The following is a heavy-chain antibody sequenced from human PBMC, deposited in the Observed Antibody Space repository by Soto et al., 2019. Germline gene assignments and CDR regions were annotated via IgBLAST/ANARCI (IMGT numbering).Heavy chain of an antibody. CDR3: AREGRYCSGGSCYLYGMDV. CDR1: GGSIISGDYY. Sequence: SETLSLTCTVSGGSIISGDYYFICIRQSPWNGLEWIGYIYYSGSNYYNPSLKSRVTISVDTSKNQFSLKLSSVTAADTAVYYCAREGRYCSGGSCYLYGMDVWGQGTTVTVSS. J-gene: IGHJ6*02. D-gene: IGHD2-15*01. CDR2: IYYSGSN. V-gene: IGHV4-30-4*01.